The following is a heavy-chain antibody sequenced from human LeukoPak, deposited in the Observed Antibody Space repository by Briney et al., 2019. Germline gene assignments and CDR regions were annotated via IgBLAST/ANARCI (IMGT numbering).Heavy chain of an antibody. Sequence: GASVKVSCKASGGTFSSYAISWVRQAPGQGLEWMGGVIPIFGTANYAQKFQGRVTITADESTSTAYMELSSLRSEDTAVYYCARASEQHSSYCYYYMDVWGKGTTVTISS. J-gene: IGHJ6*03. CDR2: VIPIFGTA. V-gene: IGHV1-69*13. D-gene: IGHD6-13*01. CDR1: GGTFSSYA. CDR3: ARASEQHSSYCYYYMDV.